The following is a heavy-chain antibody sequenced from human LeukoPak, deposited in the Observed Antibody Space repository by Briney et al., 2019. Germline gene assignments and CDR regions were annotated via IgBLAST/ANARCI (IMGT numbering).Heavy chain of an antibody. V-gene: IGHV3-48*02. CDR3: AREVFIAAAGSFDY. D-gene: IGHD6-13*01. J-gene: IGHJ4*02. CDR2: ISISSSTI. CDR1: GFTFSSYS. Sequence: PGRSLRLSRAASGFTFSSYSMNWVRQAPGKGLEWVSYISISSSTIYYADSVKGRFTISRDNAKNSLYLQMNSLRDEDTAVYYCAREVFIAAAGSFDYWGQGTLVTVSS.